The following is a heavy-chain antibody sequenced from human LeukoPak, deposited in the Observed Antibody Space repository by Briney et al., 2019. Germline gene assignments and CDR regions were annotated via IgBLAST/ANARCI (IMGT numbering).Heavy chain of an antibody. J-gene: IGHJ4*02. V-gene: IGHV3-21*01. CDR3: ARGEVAVAGLAIPYYFDY. CDR2: ISSSSSYI. CDR1: GFTFSSYS. D-gene: IGHD6-19*01. Sequence: PGGSLRLSCAASGFTFSSYSMNWVRQAPGKGLEGVASISSSSSYIYYADSVKGRFTISRDNAKNSLYLQMNSLRAEDTAVYYCARGEVAVAGLAIPYYFDYWGQGTLVTVSS.